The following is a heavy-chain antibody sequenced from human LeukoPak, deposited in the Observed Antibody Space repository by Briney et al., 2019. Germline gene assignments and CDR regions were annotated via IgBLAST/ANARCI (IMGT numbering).Heavy chain of an antibody. CDR1: GGSFSGYY. V-gene: IGHV4-34*01. Sequence: SETLSLTCAVYGGSFSGYYWSWIRQPPGKGLEWIGEINHSGSTNYNPSLKSRVTISVDTSKNQFSLKLSSVTAADTAVYYCASPGYSSGWYIHRAEYFQHWGQGTLATVSS. CDR2: INHSGST. J-gene: IGHJ1*01. CDR3: ASPGYSSGWYIHRAEYFQH. D-gene: IGHD6-19*01.